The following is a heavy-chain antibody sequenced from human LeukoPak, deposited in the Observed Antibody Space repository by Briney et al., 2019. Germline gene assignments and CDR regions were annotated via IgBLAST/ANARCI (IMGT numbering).Heavy chain of an antibody. CDR2: ISTSGSTK. CDR3: AREGDWDNFDY. V-gene: IGHV3-48*03. Sequence: GGSLRLSCAASGFTFGSHKMNWVRQAPGKGLECVSYISTSGSTKFYADSVRGRFTISRDNAKNSLFLLMNSLRVEDTALYYCAREGDWDNFDYWGQGTLVTVSS. J-gene: IGHJ4*02. D-gene: IGHD2-21*01. CDR1: GFTFGSHK.